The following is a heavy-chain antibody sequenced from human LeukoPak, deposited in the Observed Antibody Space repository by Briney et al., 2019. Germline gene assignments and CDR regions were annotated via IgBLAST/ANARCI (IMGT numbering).Heavy chain of an antibody. CDR3: AREAVAGTAVDY. J-gene: IGHJ4*02. Sequence: PSETLSLTCTVSGGSISSYYWSWIRQPPGKGLEWIGYIYYSGSTNYNPSLKSRVTISVDTSKNQFSLKLSSVTAADTAVYYCAREAVAGTAVDYWGQGTLVTVSS. CDR2: IYYSGST. D-gene: IGHD6-19*01. CDR1: GGSISSYY. V-gene: IGHV4-59*12.